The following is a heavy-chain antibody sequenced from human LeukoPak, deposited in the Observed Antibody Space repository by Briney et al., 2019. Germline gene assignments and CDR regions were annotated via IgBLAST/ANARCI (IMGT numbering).Heavy chain of an antibody. Sequence: KTSETLSLTCTVSGYSISSGYYWGWIRQPPGKGLEWIGSIYHSGSTYYNPSLKSRVTISVDTSKNQFSLKLSSVTAADTAVYYCARDRGSIVGATKVSWFDPWGQGTLVTVSS. V-gene: IGHV4-38-2*02. J-gene: IGHJ5*02. CDR2: IYHSGST. D-gene: IGHD1-26*01. CDR1: GYSISSGYY. CDR3: ARDRGSIVGATKVSWFDP.